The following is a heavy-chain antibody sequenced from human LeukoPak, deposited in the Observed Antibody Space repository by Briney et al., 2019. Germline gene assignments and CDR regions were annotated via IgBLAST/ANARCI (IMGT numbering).Heavy chain of an antibody. CDR2: TYYRRSKWYN. V-gene: IGHV6-1*01. D-gene: IGHD6-19*01. CDR1: GDSVSSNSAA. CDR3: ARDLDGGWFDFDY. J-gene: IGHJ4*02. Sequence: SQTLSLTCAISGDSVSSNSAAWNWIRQSPSRGLEWLGSTYYRRSKWYNDYALSVKSRIIINPDTYKNQFSLQLNSVSPEDTAVYYCARDLDGGWFDFDYWGQGTLVTVSS.